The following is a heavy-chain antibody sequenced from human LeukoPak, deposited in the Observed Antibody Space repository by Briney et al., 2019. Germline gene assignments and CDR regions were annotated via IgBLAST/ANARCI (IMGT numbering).Heavy chain of an antibody. J-gene: IGHJ3*02. CDR3: ARVGLENRWLQLRGEDAFDI. V-gene: IGHV4-61*02. CDR1: GGSISSGSYY. Sequence: PSETLSLTCTVSGGSISSGSYYWSWIRQPAGKGLEWIGRIYTSGSTNYNPSLKSRVTISVDTSKNQFSLKLSSVTAADTAVYYCARVGLENRWLQLRGEDAFDIWGQGTMVTVSS. D-gene: IGHD5-24*01. CDR2: IYTSGST.